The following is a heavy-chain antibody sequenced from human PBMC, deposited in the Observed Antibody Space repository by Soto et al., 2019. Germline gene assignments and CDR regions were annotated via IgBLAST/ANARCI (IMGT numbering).Heavy chain of an antibody. V-gene: IGHV1-18*01. D-gene: IGHD3-3*01. J-gene: IGHJ5*01. CDR2: ISAYNGNT. CDR3: ARALYDFWSGYYHNLFDS. CDR1: GYTFTSYG. Sequence: ASVKVSCKASGYTFTSYGISWVRQAPGQGLEWMGWISAYNGNTNYAQKLQGRVTMTTDTSTSTAYMELRSLRSDDTAVYYCARALYDFWSGYYHNLFDSWGQGSPVIVSS.